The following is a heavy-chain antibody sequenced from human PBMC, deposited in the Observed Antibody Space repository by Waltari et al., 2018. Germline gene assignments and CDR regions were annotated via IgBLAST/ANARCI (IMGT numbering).Heavy chain of an antibody. J-gene: IGHJ4*02. V-gene: IGHV4-59*11. CDR2: IYYSGST. CDR1: GGSISSHY. Sequence: QVQLQESGPGLVKPSEPLSLTCTVSGGSISSHYWSWIRQPPGNGLEWIGYIYYSGSTNYNPSLKSRVTISVDTSKNQFSLKLSSVTAADTAVYYCARGTTVTPFDYWGQGTLVTVSS. D-gene: IGHD4-17*01. CDR3: ARGTTVTPFDY.